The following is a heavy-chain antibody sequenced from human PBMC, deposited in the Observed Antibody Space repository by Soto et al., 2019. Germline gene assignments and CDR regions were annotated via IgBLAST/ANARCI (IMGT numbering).Heavy chain of an antibody. Sequence: QVQLVESGGGVVQPGRSLRLSCAASGFTFSTYGMHWVRQAPGKGLEWVAVISQDGTNRYYADSVKGRFTISRDNYKNMLFLQTDSLRTEDTAVFYCAKEWAAVAGTYVFDVWGQGTMVTVSS. V-gene: IGHV3-30*18. CDR1: GFTFSTYG. D-gene: IGHD6-19*01. CDR2: ISQDGTNR. CDR3: AKEWAAVAGTYVFDV. J-gene: IGHJ3*01.